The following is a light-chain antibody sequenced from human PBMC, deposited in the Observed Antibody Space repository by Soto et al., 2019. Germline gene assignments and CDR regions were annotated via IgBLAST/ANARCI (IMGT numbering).Light chain of an antibody. V-gene: IGLV1-44*01. CDR2: SNN. CDR1: TSNIGSNT. J-gene: IGLJ2*01. CDR3: AAWDDSLNDHVI. Sequence: QSALTQPPSASGTPGQRVTISCSGSTSNIGSNTVNWYQQLPGTAPKLLIYSNNQRPSGVPDRFSGSKSGTSASLAISGLQSEDEADYYCAAWDDSLNDHVIFGGGTKVTVL.